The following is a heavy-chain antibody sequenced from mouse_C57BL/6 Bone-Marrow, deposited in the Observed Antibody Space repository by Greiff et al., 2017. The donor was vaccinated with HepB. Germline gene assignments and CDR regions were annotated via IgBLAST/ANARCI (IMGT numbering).Heavy chain of an antibody. J-gene: IGHJ4*01. D-gene: IGHD1-3*01. CDR2: IDPSDSET. CDR1: GYTFTSYW. V-gene: IGHV1-52*01. Sequence: QVQLQQPGAELVRPGSSVKLSCKASGYTFTSYWMHWVKQRPIQGLEWIGNIDPSDSETHYNQKFKDKATLTVDKSSSTAYMQLSSLTSEDSAVSYCARDEGKGYAMDYWGQGTSVTVSS. CDR3: ARDEGKGYAMDY.